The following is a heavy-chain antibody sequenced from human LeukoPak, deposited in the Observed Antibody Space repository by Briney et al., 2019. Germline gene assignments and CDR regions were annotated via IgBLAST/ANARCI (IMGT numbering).Heavy chain of an antibody. V-gene: IGHV4-34*01. CDR1: GGSFSGYY. Sequence: SETLSLTCAVYGGSFSGYYWSWIRQPPGKGLKCTREINHSRSTNYNPSLKSRVTISVDTSKNQFPLELSSVTAADTAVYYCARSVIVVVPAAIPDYFDYWGQGTLVTVSS. CDR2: INHSRST. D-gene: IGHD2-2*01. J-gene: IGHJ4*02. CDR3: ARSVIVVVPAAIPDYFDY.